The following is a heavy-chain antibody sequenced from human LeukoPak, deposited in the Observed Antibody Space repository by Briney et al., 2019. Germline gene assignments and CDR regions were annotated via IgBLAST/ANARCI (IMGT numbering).Heavy chain of an antibody. CDR3: VKDRGYSTFDY. CDR1: GFLFSNSW. V-gene: IGHV3-7*03. D-gene: IGHD4-23*01. Sequence: GGSLRLSCEASGFLFSNSWMSWLRQAPGKGLEWVANMNQDGSERNYVDSVKGRLTISRDNAKGSLYLQMNGLRAEDTAVYFCVKDRGYSTFDYWGQGTLVTVSS. J-gene: IGHJ4*02. CDR2: MNQDGSER.